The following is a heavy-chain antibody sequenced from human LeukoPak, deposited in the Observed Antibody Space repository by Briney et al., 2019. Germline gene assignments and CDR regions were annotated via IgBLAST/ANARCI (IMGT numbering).Heavy chain of an antibody. V-gene: IGHV3-23*01. CDR2: ISASGGTT. Sequence: PGGSLTLSCAASGFTFSTYAMSWVRQAPGKGLEWVSGISASGGTTYYADSVKGRFTISRDNSKNTLYLQVSSLRTEDTAVYYCAKRIAASGAFDYWGQGTLVTVSS. CDR3: AKRIAASGAFDY. CDR1: GFTFSTYA. J-gene: IGHJ4*02. D-gene: IGHD6-13*01.